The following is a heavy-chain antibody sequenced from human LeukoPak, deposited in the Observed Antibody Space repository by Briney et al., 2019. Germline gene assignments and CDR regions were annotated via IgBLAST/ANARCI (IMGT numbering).Heavy chain of an antibody. V-gene: IGHV1-2*02. Sequence: GASVKVSCKASGYTFTGYYMHWVRQAPGQGLEWMGWINPNSGGTNYAQKFQGRVTMTRDTSISTAYMELSRLRSDDTAVYYCARAPIVGASNDAFDIWGQGTMVTVSS. CDR3: ARAPIVGASNDAFDI. D-gene: IGHD1-26*01. CDR2: INPNSGGT. J-gene: IGHJ3*02. CDR1: GYTFTGYY.